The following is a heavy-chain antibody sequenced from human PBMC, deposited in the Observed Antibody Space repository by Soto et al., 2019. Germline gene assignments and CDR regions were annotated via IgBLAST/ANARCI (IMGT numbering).Heavy chain of an antibody. V-gene: IGHV6-1*01. J-gene: IGHJ5*02. CDR3: ARSAMVRGATNWFDP. CDR2: TYYRSKWYN. CDR1: GDSVSSNSAA. D-gene: IGHD3-10*01. Sequence: KQSQTLSLTCAISGDSVSSNSAAWNWIRQSPSRGLEWLGRTYYRSKWYNDYAVSVKSRITINPDTSKNQFSLQLNSVTPEDTAVYYCARSAMVRGATNWFDPWGQGTLVTVSS.